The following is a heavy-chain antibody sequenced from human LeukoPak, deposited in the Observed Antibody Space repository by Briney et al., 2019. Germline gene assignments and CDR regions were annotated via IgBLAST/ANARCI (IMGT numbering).Heavy chain of an antibody. J-gene: IGHJ5*02. CDR1: GDSVSCNSAA. Sequence: SQILSLTRVISGDSVSCNSAAWHWIRQSPSRGLEWLGRTYYRSKWYNDYAVSVKSRIPINPDTSKNQCSLQLNSLTPEDTAVYYCTRDIPGSGSYYHWFDRWGQGTLVTVSS. CDR3: TRDIPGSGSYYHWFDR. D-gene: IGHD3-10*01. CDR2: TYYRSKWYN. V-gene: IGHV6-1*01.